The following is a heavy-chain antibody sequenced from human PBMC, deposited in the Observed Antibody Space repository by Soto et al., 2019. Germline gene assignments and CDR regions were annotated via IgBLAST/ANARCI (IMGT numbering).Heavy chain of an antibody. CDR2: TYYRSKWYN. V-gene: IGHV6-1*01. CDR1: GDSVSSNSAA. Sequence: SLTCAISGDSVSSNSAAWNWIRQSPSRGLEWLGRTYYRSKWYNDYAVSVKSRITINPDTSKNQFSLQLNSVTPEDTAVYYCARVRSGWYEVGYYYYYGMDVWGQGTTVTVSS. D-gene: IGHD6-19*01. CDR3: ARVRSGWYEVGYYYYYGMDV. J-gene: IGHJ6*02.